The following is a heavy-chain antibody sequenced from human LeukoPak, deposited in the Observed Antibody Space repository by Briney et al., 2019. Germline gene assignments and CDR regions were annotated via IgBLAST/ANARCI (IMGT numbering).Heavy chain of an antibody. V-gene: IGHV4-38-2*02. CDR1: GYSISSGYY. D-gene: IGHD4-17*01. CDR3: AREGVDYGDDY. J-gene: IGHJ4*02. CDR2: IYHSGST. Sequence: PSETLSLTCTVSGYSISSGYYWGWIRQPPGKGLEWIGSIYHSGSTYYNPSLKSRVTISVDTSKNQFSLKLSSVTAADTAVYYCAREGVDYGDDYWGQGTLVTVSS.